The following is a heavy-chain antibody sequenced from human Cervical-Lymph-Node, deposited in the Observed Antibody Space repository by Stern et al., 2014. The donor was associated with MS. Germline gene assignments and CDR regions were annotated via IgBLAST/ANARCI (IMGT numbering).Heavy chain of an antibody. V-gene: IGHV3-30*18. CDR3: ANAAALSCRSASCYKAFEH. J-gene: IGHJ4*02. CDR1: GFSFSSYG. D-gene: IGHD2-2*02. CDR2: ISYDGTDN. Sequence: GQLVESGGGVVQPGKSLRLSCAASGFSFSSYGMHWVRQAPGKGLGWVAVISYDGTDNYYADSVEGRFTISRDNSKNTLYLQMNSLRPEDTAVYYCANAAALSCRSASCYKAFEHWGQGILVTVSS.